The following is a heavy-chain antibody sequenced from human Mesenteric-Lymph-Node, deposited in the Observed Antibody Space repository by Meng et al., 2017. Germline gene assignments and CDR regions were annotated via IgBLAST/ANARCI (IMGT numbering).Heavy chain of an antibody. CDR2: INPNSGGT. D-gene: IGHD3-3*01. Sequence: ASVKVSCKASGYTFTRFGINWVRQAPGQGLEWMGRINPNSGGTNYAQKFQGRVTMTRDTSISTAYMELSRLRSDDTAVYYCARGGTIFGVVIIRSGPRAYYYGMDVWGQGTTVTVSS. CDR3: ARGGTIFGVVIIRSGPRAYYYGMDV. J-gene: IGHJ6*02. V-gene: IGHV1-2*06. CDR1: GYTFTRFG.